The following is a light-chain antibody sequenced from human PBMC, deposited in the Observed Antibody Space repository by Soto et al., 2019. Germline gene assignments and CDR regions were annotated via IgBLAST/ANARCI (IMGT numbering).Light chain of an antibody. V-gene: IGKV1-27*01. Sequence: DIQMTQSPSSLSASVGDTVSITCRASQAIDKYVAWYQQRPGEVPKLLIFATSTLQSGVPSRFSGSGSGTHFTLTITGLQPEDFVAYTCQKYGSAPRTFGQGTRVDI. CDR2: ATS. CDR1: QAIDKY. CDR3: QKYGSAPRT. J-gene: IGKJ1*01.